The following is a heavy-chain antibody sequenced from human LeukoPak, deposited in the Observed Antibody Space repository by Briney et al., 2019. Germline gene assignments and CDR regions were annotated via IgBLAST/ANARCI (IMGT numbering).Heavy chain of an antibody. Sequence: ASVKVSCKASGYTFTGYYMHWVRQAPGQGLEWMGWMNPNSGNTGYAQKFQGRVTMTRNTSISTAYMELRSLRSDDTAVYYCAREGTSDAFDIWGQGTMVTVSS. CDR3: AREGTSDAFDI. CDR2: MNPNSGNT. D-gene: IGHD1-1*01. V-gene: IGHV1-8*02. CDR1: GYTFTGYY. J-gene: IGHJ3*02.